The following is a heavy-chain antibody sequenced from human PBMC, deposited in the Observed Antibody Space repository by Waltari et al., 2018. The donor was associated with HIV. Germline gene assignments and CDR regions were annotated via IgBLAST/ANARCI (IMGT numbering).Heavy chain of an antibody. V-gene: IGHV3-13*01. CDR2: IGTAGDT. CDR1: GFTFSSYD. D-gene: IGHD1-26*01. J-gene: IGHJ4*02. Sequence: EVQLVESGGGLVQPGGSLRLSCAASGFTFSSYDMHWVRQAKGKGLEWVSAIGTAGDTYYPGSVKGRFTISRENAKNSLYLQMNSLRAEDTAVYYCARMAPWEQGVFDYWGQGTLVTVSS. CDR3: ARMAPWEQGVFDY.